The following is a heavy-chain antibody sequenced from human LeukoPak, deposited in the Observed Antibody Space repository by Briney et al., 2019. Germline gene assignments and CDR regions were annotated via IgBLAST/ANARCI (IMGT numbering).Heavy chain of an antibody. CDR2: ISSRSNYI. D-gene: IGHD3-22*01. CDR3: ARDVAYYYESSGYYSLGFDI. V-gene: IGHV3-21*01. J-gene: IGHJ3*02. CDR1: GFTFSSYS. Sequence: GGSLRLSCAASGFTFSSYSMNWVRQAPGKGLEWVSSISSRSNYIYYPDSVKGRFTISRDNAKNSLYLQMNGLRAEDTAVYYCARDVAYYYESSGYYSLGFDIWGQGTMVTVSS.